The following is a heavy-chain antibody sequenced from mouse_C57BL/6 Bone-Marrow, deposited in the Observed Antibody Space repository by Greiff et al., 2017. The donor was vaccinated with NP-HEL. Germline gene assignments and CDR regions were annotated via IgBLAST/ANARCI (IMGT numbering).Heavy chain of an antibody. Sequence: VQLQQSGPELVKPGASVKISCKASGYAFSSSWMNWVKQRPGKGLEWIGRIYPGDGDTNYNGKFKGKATLTADKSSSTAYMQLSSLTSEDSAVYFWAIYYYGSSPSTEKYFDVWGTGTTVTVSS. J-gene: IGHJ1*03. V-gene: IGHV1-82*01. CDR3: AIYYYGSSPSTEKYFDV. CDR1: GYAFSSSW. CDR2: IYPGDGDT. D-gene: IGHD1-1*01.